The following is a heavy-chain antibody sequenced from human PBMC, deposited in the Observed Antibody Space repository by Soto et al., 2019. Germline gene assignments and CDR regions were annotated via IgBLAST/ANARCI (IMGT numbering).Heavy chain of an antibody. CDR1: GFSLSTSGVG. CDR2: IYWDDDK. CDR3: AHSIRYCSGGSCYSLPPNWFDP. V-gene: IGHV2-5*02. D-gene: IGHD2-15*01. Sequence: QITLKESGPTLVKPTQTLTLTCTFSGFSLSTSGVGVGWIRQPPGKALEWLALIYWDDDKRYSPSLKSRLTITKDTSKNQVVLTMTNMDPVDTATYYCAHSIRYCSGGSCYSLPPNWFDPWGQGTLVTVSS. J-gene: IGHJ5*02.